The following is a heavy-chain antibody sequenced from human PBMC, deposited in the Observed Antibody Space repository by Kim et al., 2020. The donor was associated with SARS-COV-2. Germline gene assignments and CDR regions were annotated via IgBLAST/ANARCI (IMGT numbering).Heavy chain of an antibody. J-gene: IGHJ4*02. CDR1: GGSISSYY. D-gene: IGHD3-10*01. CDR2: IYYSGST. Sequence: SETLSLTCTVSGGSISSYYWSWIRQPPGKGLEWIGYIYYSGSTNYNPSLKSRVTISVDTSKNQFSLKLSSVTAADTAVYYCARFRGSGERFLDYWGQGTLVTVSS. V-gene: IGHV4-59*13. CDR3: ARFRGSGERFLDY.